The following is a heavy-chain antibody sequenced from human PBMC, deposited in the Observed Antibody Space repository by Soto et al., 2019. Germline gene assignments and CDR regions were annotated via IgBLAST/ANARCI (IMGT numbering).Heavy chain of an antibody. D-gene: IGHD6-13*01. V-gene: IGHV3-48*02. Sequence: GGSLRLSCGAAGFPFGDYNVNWVRQAPGKGLEWLSYISTTRGTIYYADSVKGRFTISRDNAGNSLYLRINSLRDEDTAVYYCARIGATGASDHWGQGTLVTVSS. J-gene: IGHJ4*02. CDR1: GFPFGDYN. CDR3: ARIGATGASDH. CDR2: ISTTRGTI.